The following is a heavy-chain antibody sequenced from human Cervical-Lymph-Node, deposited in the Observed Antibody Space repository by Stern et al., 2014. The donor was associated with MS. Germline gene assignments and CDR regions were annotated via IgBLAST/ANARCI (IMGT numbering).Heavy chain of an antibody. Sequence: VQLVESGGGLVQPGGSLRLSCAASGFTFSTYAMSWVRQAPGKWLEWVSGISGSGGSTYYADFVKGRFTISRDNSKHTLYLQMNSLSADDTAVYYCGVAGNYWGQGTLVTVSS. CDR1: GFTFSTYA. V-gene: IGHV3-23*04. CDR2: ISGSGGST. D-gene: IGHD1-1*01. J-gene: IGHJ4*02. CDR3: GVAGNY.